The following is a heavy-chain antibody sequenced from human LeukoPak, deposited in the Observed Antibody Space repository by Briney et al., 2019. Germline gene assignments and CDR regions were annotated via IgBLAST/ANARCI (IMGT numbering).Heavy chain of an antibody. J-gene: IGHJ4*02. V-gene: IGHV3-30*18. CDR2: ISYDGSNK. D-gene: IGHD5-18*01. CDR1: GFTFSSYG. Sequence: GGSLRLSCAASGFTFSSYGMHWVRQAPGKGLEWVAVISYDGSNKYYADSVKGRFTISRDNSKNTLYLQMNSLRAEDTAVYCCAKADVDEAMVTPHFDCWGQGTLVTVSS. CDR3: AKADVDEAMVTPHFDC.